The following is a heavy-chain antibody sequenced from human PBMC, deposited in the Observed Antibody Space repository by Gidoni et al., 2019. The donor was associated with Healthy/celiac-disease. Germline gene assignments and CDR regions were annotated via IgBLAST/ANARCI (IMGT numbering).Heavy chain of an antibody. V-gene: IGHV4-39*07. Sequence: QLQLQESGPGLVKPSETLSPTCTVSGGSISSRSYYWGGVRQPPGKGLEWLGSIYYSGSTYYNPSLKSRVTISVDTSKNQFSLKLSSVTAADTAVYYCARENCSGGSCYSGNWFDPWGQGTLVTVSS. CDR3: ARENCSGGSCYSGNWFDP. CDR2: IYYSGST. J-gene: IGHJ5*02. D-gene: IGHD2-15*01. CDR1: GGSISSRSYY.